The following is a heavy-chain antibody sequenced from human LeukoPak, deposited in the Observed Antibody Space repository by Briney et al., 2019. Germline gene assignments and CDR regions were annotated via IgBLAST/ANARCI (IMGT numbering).Heavy chain of an antibody. J-gene: IGHJ5*02. CDR3: ARGAHQGYCSSTSCYKSVWFDP. Sequence: ASVKVSCKASGYTFTGYYMHWVRQAPGQGLEWMGWINPNSGGTNYAQKFQGRVTMTRDTSISTAYMELSRLRSDDTAVYYCARGAHQGYCSSTSCYKSVWFDPWGQGTLVTVSS. CDR1: GYTFTGYY. V-gene: IGHV1-2*02. D-gene: IGHD2-2*02. CDR2: INPNSGGT.